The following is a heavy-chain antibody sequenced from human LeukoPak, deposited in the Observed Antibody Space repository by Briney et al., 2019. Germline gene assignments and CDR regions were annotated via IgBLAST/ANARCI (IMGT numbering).Heavy chain of an antibody. Sequence: ASVKVSCKASGYTFTGYYMHWVRQAPGQGLEWMGWINAGNGNTKYSQKFQARVTITRDTSASTAYMELSSLGSEDTAVYYCARDPIGSRWPYYFDFWGQGTLVTVSS. CDR2: INAGNGNT. J-gene: IGHJ4*02. D-gene: IGHD6-13*01. V-gene: IGHV1-3*01. CDR3: ARDPIGSRWPYYFDF. CDR1: GYTFTGYY.